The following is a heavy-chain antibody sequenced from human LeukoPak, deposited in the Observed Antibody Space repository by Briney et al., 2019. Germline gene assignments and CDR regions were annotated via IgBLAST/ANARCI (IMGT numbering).Heavy chain of an antibody. V-gene: IGHV3-23*01. Sequence: GGSLRLSCAASGFTFSSYVMSWVRQPPGKGIEWVSGITGSGGSTFYADSVKGRFTISRDNSKKTLFLQMKSLRGDDTAVYYCAKGGDHGDSERWLDPWGQGTLVTVSS. D-gene: IGHD4-17*01. CDR1: GFTFSSYV. CDR2: ITGSGGST. CDR3: AKGGDHGDSERWLDP. J-gene: IGHJ5*02.